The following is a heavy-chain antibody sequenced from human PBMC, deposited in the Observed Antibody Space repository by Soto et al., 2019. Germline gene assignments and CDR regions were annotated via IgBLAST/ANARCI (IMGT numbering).Heavy chain of an antibody. D-gene: IGHD4-17*01. J-gene: IGHJ1*01. CDR1: GFTFKNYA. CDR3: AKDGDFGEDGPDEYFEH. V-gene: IGHV3-23*01. Sequence: EVNLLESGGGVVQPGESLRISCVGSGFTFKNYAMTWVRQAPGKGLEWVSGTTGSGANKHYADSVRGRFTISRDNSKKTLYLEMKSLRVEDTAVYYCAKDGDFGEDGPDEYFEHWGQGTLVTVSS. CDR2: TTGSGANK.